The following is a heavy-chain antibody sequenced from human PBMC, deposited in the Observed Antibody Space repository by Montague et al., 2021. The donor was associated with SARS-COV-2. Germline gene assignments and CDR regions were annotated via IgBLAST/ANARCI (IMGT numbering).Heavy chain of an antibody. CDR1: GGSISSYY. D-gene: IGHD5-24*01. V-gene: IGHV4-59*01. CDR3: ARVFLRWLQFGPYFDY. Sequence: SETLSLTCTVSGGSISSYYWSWIRQPPGKGLEWIGYIYYSGSTNYNPSLKSRVTISVDTSKNRFSLKLSSVTAADTAVYYCARVFLRWLQFGPYFDYWGQGTLVTVSS. CDR2: IYYSGST. J-gene: IGHJ4*02.